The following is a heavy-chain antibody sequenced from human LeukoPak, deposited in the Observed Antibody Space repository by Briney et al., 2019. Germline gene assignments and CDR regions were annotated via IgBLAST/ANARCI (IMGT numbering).Heavy chain of an antibody. Sequence: GGSLRLPCAASGFTFSSYSMNWVRQAPGKGLEWVSSISSSSSYIYYADSVKGRFTISRDNAKNSLYLQLNSLRAEDTALYYCARDNPPDYWGQGTLVTVSS. V-gene: IGHV3-21*04. CDR1: GFTFSSYS. J-gene: IGHJ4*02. CDR3: ARDNPPDY. CDR2: ISSSSSYI.